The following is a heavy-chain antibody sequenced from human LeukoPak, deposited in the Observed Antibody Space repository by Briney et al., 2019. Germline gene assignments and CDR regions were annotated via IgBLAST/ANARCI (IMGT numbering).Heavy chain of an antibody. CDR2: ITGNGSST. D-gene: IGHD4-17*01. J-gene: IGHJ2*01. CDR1: GFTFSGYW. V-gene: IGHV3-74*01. CDR3: ARDTGWYFDL. Sequence: GGSLRLSCAASGFTFSGYWMHWVRQVPGKGLVWVSRITGNGSSTNYADSVKGRFTISRDNAKNTVFLQMISLRAEDTAVYYCARDTGWYFDLWGRGTLVTVSS.